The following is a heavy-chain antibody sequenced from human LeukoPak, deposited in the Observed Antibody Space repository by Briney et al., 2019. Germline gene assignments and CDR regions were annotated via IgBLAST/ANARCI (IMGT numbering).Heavy chain of an antibody. CDR2: VWYDGTKK. V-gene: IGHV3-33*01. D-gene: IGHD6-13*01. Sequence: GGSLRLSCAASGFTFSSYALHWVRQAPGKGVEGVAVVWYDGTKKYYADSVKGRFTISRDNSKNTLYLQMNSLRAEDTAVYYCARDPRYSSTWYYFDYWGQGTLVTVSS. CDR3: ARDPRYSSTWYYFDY. J-gene: IGHJ4*02. CDR1: GFTFSSYA.